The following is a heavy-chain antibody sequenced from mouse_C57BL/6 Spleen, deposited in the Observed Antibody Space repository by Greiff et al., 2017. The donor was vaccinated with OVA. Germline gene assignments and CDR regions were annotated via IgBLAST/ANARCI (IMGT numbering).Heavy chain of an antibody. Sequence: QVQLQQPGAELVKPGASVKLSCKASGYTFTSYWMHWVKQRPGRGLEWIGRIDPNSGGTKYNEKFKSEATLTVDKPSSTAYMQLSSLTSEDSAVYYCARYYDYDDRAFDYWGQGTTLTVSS. V-gene: IGHV1-72*01. D-gene: IGHD2-4*01. CDR1: GYTFTSYW. CDR3: ARYYDYDDRAFDY. J-gene: IGHJ2*01. CDR2: IDPNSGGT.